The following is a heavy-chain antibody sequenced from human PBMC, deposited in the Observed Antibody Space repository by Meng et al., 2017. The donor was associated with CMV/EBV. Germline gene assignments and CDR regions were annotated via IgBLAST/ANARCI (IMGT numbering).Heavy chain of an antibody. CDR3: AKTRYSGSYGVDY. CDR2: ISSSGGKT. CDR1: GFIFSSFA. V-gene: IGHV3-23*01. J-gene: IGHJ4*02. Sequence: CAASGFIFSSFAMSWVRQAPGKGLEWISAISSSGGKTYYADSVKGRFTISRDNSKNTLDLQLNSLRADDTAVYYCAKTRYSGSYGVDYWGQGTLVTVSS. D-gene: IGHD1-26*01.